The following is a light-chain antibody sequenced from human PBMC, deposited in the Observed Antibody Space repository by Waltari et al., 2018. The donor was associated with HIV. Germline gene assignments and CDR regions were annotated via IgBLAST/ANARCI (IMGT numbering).Light chain of an antibody. V-gene: IGLV1-44*01. CDR2: SNN. Sequence: QSVLTQPPSASGTPGQRVTISCAGSTSNIGNSTVNWYQQLPGTAPKLLMYSNNQRPSGVPDRFSGSKSGTSASLAISGLQSEDEADYYCATWDDSLNDPVFGGGTKLTVL. CDR1: TSNIGNST. CDR3: ATWDDSLNDPV. J-gene: IGLJ2*01.